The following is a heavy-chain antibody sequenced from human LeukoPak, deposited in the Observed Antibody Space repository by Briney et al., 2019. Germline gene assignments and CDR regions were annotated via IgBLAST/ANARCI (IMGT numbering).Heavy chain of an antibody. CDR1: GFTFSSYS. V-gene: IGHV3-21*01. Sequence: GGSLRLSCAASGFTFSSYSMNLVRQAPGNGLDSVSSISSISSYIYYADSVKGRFTISRDNAKNSLYLQVNSLRAEDTAVYYCAREISSLTTVTTSAHFDYWGQGTLVTVSS. CDR3: AREISSLTTVTTSAHFDY. D-gene: IGHD4-17*01. J-gene: IGHJ4*02. CDR2: ISSISSYI.